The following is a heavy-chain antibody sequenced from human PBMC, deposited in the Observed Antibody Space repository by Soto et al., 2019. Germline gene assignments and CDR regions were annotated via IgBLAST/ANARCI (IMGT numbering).Heavy chain of an antibody. J-gene: IGHJ4*02. D-gene: IGHD2-15*01. V-gene: IGHV3-23*01. CDR2: ISGSGGST. Sequence: LRLSCAVSGLTFSNYAMSWVRQAPEKGLEWVSTISGSGGSTYYADSVKGRFTISRDNSKNTLYVQMNSLRAEDTAVYYCAKGSAETLGFDYWGQGTLVTVSS. CDR1: GLTFSNYA. CDR3: AKGSAETLGFDY.